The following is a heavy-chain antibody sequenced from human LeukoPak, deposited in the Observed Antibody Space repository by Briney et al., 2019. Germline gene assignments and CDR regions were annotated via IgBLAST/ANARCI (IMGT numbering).Heavy chain of an antibody. D-gene: IGHD3-22*01. CDR3: ARLSGYSSGHYYSDY. J-gene: IGHJ4*02. Sequence: SETLSLTCTVSGGSISGSGYYWSWIRQPPGKGLEWIGYIYYRGSTNYNPSLKSRVTISVDTSKNQFSLKLSSVTAADTAVYYCARLSGYSSGHYYSDYWGQGTLVTVSS. CDR2: IYYRGST. V-gene: IGHV4-61*08. CDR1: GGSISGSGYY.